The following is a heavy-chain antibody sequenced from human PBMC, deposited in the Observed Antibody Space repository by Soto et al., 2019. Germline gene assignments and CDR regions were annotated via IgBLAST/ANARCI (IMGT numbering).Heavy chain of an antibody. V-gene: IGHV3-23*01. D-gene: IGHD3-3*01. CDR2: ISGSGDST. CDR3: ARLGFNYDFLSGYYNVHHYYGIDV. CDR1: GFTFSSYA. J-gene: IGHJ6*02. Sequence: PGGSLRLSCAASGFTFSSYAMSWVRQAPGKGLELVSVISGSGDSTYADSVKGQVTISADKSINSVYLQWSSLKASDTATYYCARLGFNYDFLSGYYNVHHYYGIDVWGQGTTVTVSS.